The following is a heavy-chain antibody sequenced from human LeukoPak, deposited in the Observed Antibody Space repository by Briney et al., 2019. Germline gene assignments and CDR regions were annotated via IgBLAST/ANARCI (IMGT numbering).Heavy chain of an antibody. V-gene: IGHV4-59*08. CDR2: VYYSGRT. Sequence: PSETLSLTCTVSGGSTTGYFWTWIRQPPGKGLEWTGYVYYSGRTSYNPSLKSRVTISVDTSKNQFSLKLSSVTAADTAVYYCARAFPEYSSPYFDYWGQGTLVTVSS. J-gene: IGHJ4*02. CDR3: ARAFPEYSSPYFDY. CDR1: GGSTTGYF. D-gene: IGHD6-6*01.